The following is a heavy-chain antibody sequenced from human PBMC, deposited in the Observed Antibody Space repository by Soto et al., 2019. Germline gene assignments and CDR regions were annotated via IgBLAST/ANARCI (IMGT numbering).Heavy chain of an antibody. CDR3: AKTPMTTLIYFDY. CDR1: GFTFRSYA. V-gene: IGHV3-23*01. J-gene: IGHJ4*02. Sequence: GGSLRLSCAASGFTFRSYAMGWVRQAPGKGLGWVSAISGSGGSTYYADSVKGRFTISRDNSKNTLYLQMNSLRAEDTAVYYCAKTPMTTLIYFDYWGQGTLVTRLL. CDR2: ISGSGGST. D-gene: IGHD4-17*01.